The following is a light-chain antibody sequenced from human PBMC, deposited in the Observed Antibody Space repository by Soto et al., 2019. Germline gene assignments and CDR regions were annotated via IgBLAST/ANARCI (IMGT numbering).Light chain of an antibody. Sequence: DIQMTQSPSTLSASVGDRVTITCRASQSIISWVAWYQQKPGKAPKLLIYEAAIVESGVPSRFSGSGSGTEFTLTISSLQPDDFANYYCQQYNSYWTFGQGTKVEIK. CDR3: QQYNSYWT. CDR2: EAA. V-gene: IGKV1-5*03. J-gene: IGKJ1*01. CDR1: QSIISW.